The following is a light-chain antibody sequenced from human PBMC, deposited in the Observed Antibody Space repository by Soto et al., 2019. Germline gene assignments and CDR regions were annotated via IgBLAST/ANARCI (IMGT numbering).Light chain of an antibody. J-gene: IGLJ1*01. CDR3: QSYDSSLSAYV. V-gene: IGLV1-40*01. CDR2: ANT. CDR1: SSNIGAGYD. Sequence: QSVLTQPPSVSGAPGQRVTFSCTGSSSNIGAGYDVHWYQQLPGTAPKLLIYANTNRPSGVPDRFSGSKSGTSASLAITWLQAEDEADYYCQSYDSSLSAYVFGTGTKLTVL.